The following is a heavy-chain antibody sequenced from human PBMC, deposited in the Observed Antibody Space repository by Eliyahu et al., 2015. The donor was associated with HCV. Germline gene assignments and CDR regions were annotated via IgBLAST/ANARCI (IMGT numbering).Heavy chain of an antibody. CDR3: AGTFYGDYNFDY. V-gene: IGHV1-8*01. CDR2: MNPNSXNT. Sequence: QVQLVQSGAEVKKPGASVKVSCKXSGYTFTSYDINWVRQATGXGLEXMGWMNPNSXNTGYAQKFQGRVTMTRNTSISTAYMELSSLRSEDTAVYYCAGTFYGDYNFDYWGQGTLVTVSS. D-gene: IGHD4-17*01. CDR1: GYTFTSYD. J-gene: IGHJ4*02.